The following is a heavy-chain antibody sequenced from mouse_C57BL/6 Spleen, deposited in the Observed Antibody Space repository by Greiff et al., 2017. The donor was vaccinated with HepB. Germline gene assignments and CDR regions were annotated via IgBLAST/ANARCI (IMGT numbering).Heavy chain of an antibody. Sequence: VQLQQSGGGLVQPGGSLSLSCAASGFTFTDYYMSWVRQPPGKALEWLGFIRNKANGYTTEYSASVKGRFTISRDNSQSILYLQMNALRAEDSATYYCARSGSSYFDYWGQGTTLTVSS. V-gene: IGHV7-3*01. CDR3: ARSGSSYFDY. J-gene: IGHJ2*01. CDR1: GFTFTDYY. CDR2: IRNKANGYTT. D-gene: IGHD1-1*01.